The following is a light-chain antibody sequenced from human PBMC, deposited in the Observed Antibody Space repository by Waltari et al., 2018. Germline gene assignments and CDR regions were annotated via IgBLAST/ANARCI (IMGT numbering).Light chain of an antibody. Sequence: QSALTQPASVSGSPGQSITISCTGTSSDVGAYNYVSWYQQHPGKAPTLMIYEAGNRPSGVSRRFSGSKSGNPASLTIAGLQAEDEADYYCSSYTSSNTLEVMFGGGTKLTVL. CDR2: EAG. CDR3: SSYTSSNTLEVM. CDR1: SSDVGAYNY. J-gene: IGLJ3*02. V-gene: IGLV2-14*01.